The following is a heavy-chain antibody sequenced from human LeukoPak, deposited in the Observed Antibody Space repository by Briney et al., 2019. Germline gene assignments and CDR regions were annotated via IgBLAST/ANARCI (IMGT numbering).Heavy chain of an antibody. Sequence: SETLSLTCAVSGGSLSDFVWAWVHQPPGQSLEWIAEINHTGSASYKSSLRSRVTISIDMTQEQCSLTVTSITAADTAVYFCALLASRVPPQSSVVVPVSYFYSWGQGTLVTVSS. CDR2: INHTGSA. V-gene: IGHV4-34*01. CDR1: GGSLSDFV. CDR3: ALLASRVPPQSSVVVPVSYFYS. D-gene: IGHD2/OR15-2a*01. J-gene: IGHJ4*02.